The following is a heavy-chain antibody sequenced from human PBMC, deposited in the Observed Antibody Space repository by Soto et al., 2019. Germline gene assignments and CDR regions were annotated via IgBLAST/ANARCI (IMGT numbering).Heavy chain of an antibody. CDR3: AGGGTPIDY. V-gene: IGHV1-18*01. Sequence: QVQLVQSGAEVKKPGASVKVSCKASGYTFTNFGISWVRQAPGQGLEWMGWISAYNRNTNYAQKFQGRVNMTTDTSTSGAYMEVRSLRFDGTAVYYCAGGGTPIDYWGQGTLVTVSS. D-gene: IGHD3-16*01. J-gene: IGHJ4*02. CDR1: GYTFTNFG. CDR2: ISAYNRNT.